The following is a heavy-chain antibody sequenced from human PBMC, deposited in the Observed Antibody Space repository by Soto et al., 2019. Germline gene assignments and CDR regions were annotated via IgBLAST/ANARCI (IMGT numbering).Heavy chain of an antibody. D-gene: IGHD3-3*01. CDR3: ARLYDFWSGKPSYGMDV. V-gene: IGHV1-8*01. J-gene: IGHJ6*02. Sequence: QVQLVQSGAEVKKPGASVKVSCKASGYTFTSYDINWVRQATGQGLEWMGWMNPNSGNTGYAQTFQGRVTMTRNTSISTAYMELSSLRSEDTAVYYCARLYDFWSGKPSYGMDVWGQGTTVTVSS. CDR1: GYTFTSYD. CDR2: MNPNSGNT.